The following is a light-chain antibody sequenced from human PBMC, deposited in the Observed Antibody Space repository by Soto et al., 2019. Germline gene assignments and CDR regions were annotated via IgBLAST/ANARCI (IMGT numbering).Light chain of an antibody. CDR1: QSVSSSY. J-gene: IGKJ2*01. CDR2: GAS. CDR3: QQYGSSPPYT. Sequence: EIVLTQSPGILSLSPGERATLSCRASQSVSSSYLAWYQQKPGQAPRLLIYGASNRATGIPDRFSASGSKTAFTLTISRLEPEDCAVYYCQQYGSSPPYTFGQGTKLEIK. V-gene: IGKV3-20*01.